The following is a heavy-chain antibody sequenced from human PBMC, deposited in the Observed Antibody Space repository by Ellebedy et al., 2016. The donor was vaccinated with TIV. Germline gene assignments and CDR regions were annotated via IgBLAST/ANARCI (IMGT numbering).Heavy chain of an antibody. Sequence: GGSLRLSCAASGFTFNSYWMSWVRQAPGKGLEWVANINQDGSRIYYVDSVKGLFTISRDNAKNSLYLLMNTLRVEDTAVYHCVRDGAYGDYSPGYYGMDVWGQGTTVTVSS. V-gene: IGHV3-7*03. D-gene: IGHD3-22*01. CDR3: VRDGAYGDYSPGYYGMDV. CDR1: GFTFNSYW. J-gene: IGHJ6*02. CDR2: INQDGSRI.